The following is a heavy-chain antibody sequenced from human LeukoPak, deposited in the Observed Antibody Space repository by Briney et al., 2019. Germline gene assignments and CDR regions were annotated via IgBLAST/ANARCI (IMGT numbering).Heavy chain of an antibody. CDR1: GYTFTSYY. Sequence: ASVKVSCKASGYTFTSYYMHWVRQAPGQGLEWMGIINPSGGSTSYAQKFQGRVTMTRDTSTSTVYMELSSLRSEDTAVYYCARVLTVVAPTDYYYYMDVWGKGTTVTVSS. CDR2: INPSGGST. CDR3: ARVLTVVAPTDYYYYMDV. J-gene: IGHJ6*03. V-gene: IGHV1-46*01. D-gene: IGHD2-2*01.